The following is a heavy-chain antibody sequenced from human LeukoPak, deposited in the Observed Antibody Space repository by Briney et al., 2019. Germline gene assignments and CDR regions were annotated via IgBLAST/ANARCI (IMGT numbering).Heavy chain of an antibody. D-gene: IGHD1-26*01. Sequence: PGGSLRLSCAASGFTLSSYWMSWVRQAPGKGLEWVANIKQDGSEIYYVDSVKGRFTISRDNAKNSLYLQMNSLRAEDTAVYYCARGRAVGGYCFDFWGQGTLVTISS. J-gene: IGHJ4*02. CDR1: GFTLSSYW. V-gene: IGHV3-7*03. CDR2: IKQDGSEI. CDR3: ARGRAVGGYCFDF.